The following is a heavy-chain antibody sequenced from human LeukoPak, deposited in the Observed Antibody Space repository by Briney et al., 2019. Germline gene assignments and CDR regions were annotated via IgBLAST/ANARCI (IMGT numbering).Heavy chain of an antibody. J-gene: IGHJ4*02. CDR3: ARELYYDSSGYYPLDY. Sequence: PGGSLRLSCAASGFTFSSYAMHRVRQAPGKGLEWVAVISYDGSNKYYADSVKGRFTISRDNSKNTLYLQMNSLRAEDTAVYYCARELYYDSSGYYPLDYWGQGTLVAVSS. CDR2: ISYDGSNK. D-gene: IGHD3-22*01. CDR1: GFTFSSYA. V-gene: IGHV3-30-3*01.